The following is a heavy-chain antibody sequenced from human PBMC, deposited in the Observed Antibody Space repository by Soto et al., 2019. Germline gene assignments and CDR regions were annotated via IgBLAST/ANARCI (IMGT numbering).Heavy chain of an antibody. CDR3: ARGRVLCFEDIFDY. V-gene: IGHV3-33*01. CDR1: GFTFSSYG. D-gene: IGHD3-10*01. J-gene: IGHJ4*02. Sequence: QVQLVESGGGVVQPGRSVRLSCAASGFTFSSYGMHWVRQAPGKGLEWVAVIWYAGSNEYYADSVKGRFTVSRDNSKKTLYLQMNSLRAEYTAVDYCARGRVLCFEDIFDYWGQGTLVTVSS. CDR2: IWYAGSNE.